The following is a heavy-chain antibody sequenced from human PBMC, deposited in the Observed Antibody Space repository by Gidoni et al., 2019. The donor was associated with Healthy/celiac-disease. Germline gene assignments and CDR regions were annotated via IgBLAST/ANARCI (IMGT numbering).Heavy chain of an antibody. CDR1: GFTFSSYA. Sequence: EVQLLESGGGLVQPGGSLSLSCAASGFTFSSYAMSGVRQAPGKGLEWVSAISGRGGSTYYADSGKGRFTISRDNAKNTLYLQMNSLRAEDTAVYYCARRTVTAIDYWGQGTLVTVSS. D-gene: IGHD2-21*02. J-gene: IGHJ4*02. CDR2: ISGRGGST. V-gene: IGHV3-23*01. CDR3: ARRTVTAIDY.